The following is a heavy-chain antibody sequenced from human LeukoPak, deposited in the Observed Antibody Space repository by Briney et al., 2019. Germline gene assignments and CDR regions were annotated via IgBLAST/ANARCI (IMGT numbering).Heavy chain of an antibody. CDR3: ARRHVQYTSSSDPYYFDY. CDR2: IDYSGST. Sequence: PSETLSLTCTVSGGSISSYYWTWIRQPPGKGLEWIAYIDYSGSTNYNPSLKSRVTISVDTSKNQFSLNLSSVTAADTAVYYCARRHVQYTSSSDPYYFDYWGQGTLVTVSS. J-gene: IGHJ4*02. V-gene: IGHV4-59*01. D-gene: IGHD6-6*01. CDR1: GGSISSYY.